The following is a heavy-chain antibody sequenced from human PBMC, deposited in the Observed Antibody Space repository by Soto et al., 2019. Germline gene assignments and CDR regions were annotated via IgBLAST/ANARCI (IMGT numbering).Heavy chain of an antibody. Sequence: SETLSLTCTVSGGSVSSGSYYWSWIRQPPGKGLEWIGYIYYSGGTNYNPSLKSRVTISVDTSKNQFSLKLSSVTAADTAVYYCARVGGYSSSWYRWFDPWGQGTLVTVSS. D-gene: IGHD6-13*01. J-gene: IGHJ5*02. CDR1: GGSVSSGSYY. CDR2: IYYSGGT. CDR3: ARVGGYSSSWYRWFDP. V-gene: IGHV4-61*01.